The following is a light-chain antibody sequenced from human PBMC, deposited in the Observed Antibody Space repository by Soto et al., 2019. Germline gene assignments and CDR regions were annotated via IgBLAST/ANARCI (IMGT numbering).Light chain of an antibody. Sequence: QSVLTQPPSASGTPGQRVTISCSGSSSNIGINTVNWYQQLPGTAPKLLIYSNNQRPSGVPDRSSGSKSGTSASLAISGLQSEDEADYYCAAWDDSLNGPGAFGTGTKVTVL. CDR3: AAWDDSLNGPGA. J-gene: IGLJ1*01. V-gene: IGLV1-44*01. CDR1: SSNIGINT. CDR2: SNN.